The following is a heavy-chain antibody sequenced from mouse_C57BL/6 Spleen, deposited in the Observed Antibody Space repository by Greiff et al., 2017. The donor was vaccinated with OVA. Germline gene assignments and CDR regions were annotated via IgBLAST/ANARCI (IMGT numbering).Heavy chain of an antibody. CDR1: GYSITSGYY. D-gene: IGHD1-1*01. CDR2: ISYDGSN. CDR3: ARDRDYYGSTPYAMDY. J-gene: IGHJ4*01. V-gene: IGHV3-6*01. Sequence: DVQLQESGPGLVKPSQSLSLTCSVTGYSITSGYYWNWIRQFPGNKLEWMGYISYDGSNNYNPSLKNRSSITRDTSKNQFFLKLNSVTTEDTATYYCARDRDYYGSTPYAMDYWGQGTSVTVSS.